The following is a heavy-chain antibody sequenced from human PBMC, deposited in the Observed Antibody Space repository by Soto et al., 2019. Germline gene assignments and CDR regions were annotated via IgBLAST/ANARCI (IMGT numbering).Heavy chain of an antibody. V-gene: IGHV4-30-2*01. Sequence: SETLSLTCAVSGGSISSGGYSWSWIRQPPGKGLEWIGYIYHSGSTYYNPSLKSRVTISVDRSKNQFSLKLSSVTAADTAVYYCARGPDGGNRYYFDYWGQGTLVTVS. CDR2: IYHSGST. CDR3: ARGPDGGNRYYFDY. D-gene: IGHD2-15*01. J-gene: IGHJ4*02. CDR1: GGSISSGGYS.